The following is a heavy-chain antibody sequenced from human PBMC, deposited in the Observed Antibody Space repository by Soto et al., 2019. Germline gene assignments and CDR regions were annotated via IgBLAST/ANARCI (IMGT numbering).Heavy chain of an antibody. CDR3: TCGSSWYYFDY. CDR2: IWYDGSNK. Sequence: QVQLVESGGGVVQPGRSLRLSCAASGFTFSSYGMHWVRQAPGKGLEWVAVIWYDGSNKYYADSVKGRFTISRDNSKNTLYLQMNSLRAEDTDVYYCTCGSSWYYFDYWGQGTLVTVSS. J-gene: IGHJ4*02. D-gene: IGHD6-13*01. CDR1: GFTFSSYG. V-gene: IGHV3-33*01.